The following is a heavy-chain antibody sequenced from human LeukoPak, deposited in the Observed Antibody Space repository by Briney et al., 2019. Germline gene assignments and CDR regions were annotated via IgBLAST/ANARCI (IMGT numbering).Heavy chain of an antibody. D-gene: IGHD3-10*01. J-gene: IGHJ4*02. Sequence: LPGRSLRLSCAASGFTFDDYAMHWVRQAPGKGLEWVSGISWNSGSIGYADSVKGRFTISRDNAKNSLYLQMNSLRAEDTALYYCAKGYGGYWGQGTLVTVSS. V-gene: IGHV3-9*01. CDR3: AKGYGGY. CDR1: GFTFDDYA. CDR2: ISWNSGSI.